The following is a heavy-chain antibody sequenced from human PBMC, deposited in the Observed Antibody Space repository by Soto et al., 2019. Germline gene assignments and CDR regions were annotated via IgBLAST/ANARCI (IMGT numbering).Heavy chain of an antibody. CDR3: ARDLGDYIFDY. D-gene: IGHD4-17*01. Sequence: GWSLRLSCASSVFTFISYWMGWVRQAPGKGLEWVANIKQDGSEKYYVDSVKGRFTISRDNAKNSLYLQMNSLRAEDTAVYYCARDLGDYIFDYWGQGTLVTVSS. CDR1: VFTFISYW. J-gene: IGHJ4*02. CDR2: IKQDGSEK. V-gene: IGHV3-7*01.